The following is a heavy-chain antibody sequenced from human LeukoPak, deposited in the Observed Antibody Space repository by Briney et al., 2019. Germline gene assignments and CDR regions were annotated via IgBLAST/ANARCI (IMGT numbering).Heavy chain of an antibody. V-gene: IGHV3-11*06. CDR3: ARYHPVSGYDFGFVDY. CDR1: GFIFNDYY. Sequence: GRSLRLSCAASGFIFNDYYMSWIRQAPGKGLEWVSYISGSSSSTNYADSVKGRFTISRNNAKNSLYLQMNNLRDEDTAIYYCARYHPVSGYDFGFVDYWGQGTLVTVSS. J-gene: IGHJ4*02. CDR2: ISGSSSST. D-gene: IGHD5-12*01.